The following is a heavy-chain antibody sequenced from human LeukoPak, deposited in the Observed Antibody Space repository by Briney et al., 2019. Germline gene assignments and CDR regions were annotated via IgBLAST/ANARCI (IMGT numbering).Heavy chain of an antibody. D-gene: IGHD4-17*01. Sequence: SETLSLTCTVSGGSISSYYWSWIRQPAGKGLEWIGCIYTSGSTNYNPSLKSRVTMSVDTSKNQFSLKLSSVTAADTAVYYCARDSGLTTVNTFDYWGQGTLVTVSS. V-gene: IGHV4-4*07. CDR2: IYTSGST. CDR3: ARDSGLTTVNTFDY. CDR1: GGSISSYY. J-gene: IGHJ4*02.